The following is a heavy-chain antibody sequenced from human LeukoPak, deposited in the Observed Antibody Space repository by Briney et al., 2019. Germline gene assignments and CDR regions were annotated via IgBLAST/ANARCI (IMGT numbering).Heavy chain of an antibody. CDR2: ISISISYI. CDR1: GFTFSSYE. V-gene: IGHV3-21*04. J-gene: IGHJ4*02. Sequence: PGGSLRLSCAASGFTFSSYEMNWVRQAPGKGLEWVSSISISISYIYYADSVKGRFTISRDNSKNTLYLQMNSLRAEDTAVYYCAKDRGIISDYWGQGILVTVSS. D-gene: IGHD3-10*01. CDR3: AKDRGIISDY.